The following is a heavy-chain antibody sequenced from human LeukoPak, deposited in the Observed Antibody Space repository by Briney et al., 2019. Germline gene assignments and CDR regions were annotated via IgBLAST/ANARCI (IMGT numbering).Heavy chain of an antibody. Sequence: EGSLRLSCTASGFSFSNYWMSWVRQAPGKGLEWVASIKQDESEKCYVDSVKGRFTTSRDNAKSSLYLQMNALRGEDTAVYYCARLVGDVTTWDCWGQGTLVTVSS. V-gene: IGHV3-7*03. CDR2: IKQDESEK. CDR3: ARLVGDVTTWDC. D-gene: IGHD1-26*01. CDR1: GFSFSNYW. J-gene: IGHJ4*02.